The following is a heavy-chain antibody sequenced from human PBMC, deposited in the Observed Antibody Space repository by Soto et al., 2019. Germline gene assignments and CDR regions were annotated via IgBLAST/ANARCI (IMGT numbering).Heavy chain of an antibody. D-gene: IGHD6-19*01. J-gene: IGHJ4*02. CDR3: ARVPYSSGWPTRVFFEY. Sequence: QVQLVQSGAEVKKPGSSVKVSCKASGGTFSSYAISWVRQAPGQGLEWMGGIIPIFGTANYVQKFQGRVTITADESTSTAYMELSSLRSEDTAVYYCARVPYSSGWPTRVFFEYWGQGTLVTVSS. CDR2: IIPIFGTA. CDR1: GGTFSSYA. V-gene: IGHV1-69*01.